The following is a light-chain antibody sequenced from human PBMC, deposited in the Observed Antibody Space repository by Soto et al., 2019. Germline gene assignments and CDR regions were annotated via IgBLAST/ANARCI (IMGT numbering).Light chain of an antibody. CDR3: QSYDSSLSGSL. CDR1: SSNIGAGFD. J-gene: IGLJ2*01. Sequence: QSVLTQPPSVSGAPGQGVTISCTGSSSNIGAGFDVHWYQHLPETAPKLLIYGNSNRPSGVPDRFSGSKSGTSASLAITGLQAEDEADYYCQSYDSSLSGSLFGGGTKLTVL. CDR2: GNS. V-gene: IGLV1-40*01.